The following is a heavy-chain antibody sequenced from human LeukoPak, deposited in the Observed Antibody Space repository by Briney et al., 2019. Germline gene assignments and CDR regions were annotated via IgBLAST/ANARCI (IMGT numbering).Heavy chain of an antibody. CDR1: DFTVSSNS. Sequence: PEGSLRPSCAASDFTVSSNSMSWVRQAPGKGLEWVSVTYSSGSTHYADSVKGRFTISRDSSKNTLYLQMNSLRAEDTAVYYCATESYGGAWGQGTLVTVSS. D-gene: IGHD1-26*01. V-gene: IGHV3-53*01. CDR2: TYSSGST. CDR3: ATESYGGA. J-gene: IGHJ4*02.